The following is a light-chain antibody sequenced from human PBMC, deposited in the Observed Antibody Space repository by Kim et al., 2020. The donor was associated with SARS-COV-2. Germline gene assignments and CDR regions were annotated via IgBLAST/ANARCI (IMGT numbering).Light chain of an antibody. J-gene: IGKJ4*01. Sequence: TINCKSSQSVLYSSNNKNYLAWYQQKPGQPPQLLIYWASTRESGVPDRFSGSGSGTDFTLTISSLQAEDVAVYYCQQYYSTPQLTFGGGTKVDIK. CDR1: QSVLYSSNNKNY. V-gene: IGKV4-1*01. CDR3: QQYYSTPQLT. CDR2: WAS.